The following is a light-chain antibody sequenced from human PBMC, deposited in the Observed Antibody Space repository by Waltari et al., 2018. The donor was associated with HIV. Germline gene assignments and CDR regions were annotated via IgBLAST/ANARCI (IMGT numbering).Light chain of an antibody. CDR2: RNN. Sequence: QSVLTQPPSASGTPGQRVTISCSGGSSNIGSHFVYWYQQVAGTTPTLLIFRNNMRPSGVPDRFSGSKSGSSASLAISGLRPEDEADYYFATWDDSSSGSWVFGGGTKVTVL. CDR3: ATWDDSSSGSWV. CDR1: SSNIGSHF. V-gene: IGLV1-47*01. J-gene: IGLJ3*02.